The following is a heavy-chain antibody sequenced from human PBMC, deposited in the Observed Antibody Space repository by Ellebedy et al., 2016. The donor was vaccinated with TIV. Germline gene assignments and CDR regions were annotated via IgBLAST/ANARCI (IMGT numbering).Heavy chain of an antibody. CDR1: GFTFSDYW. CDR3: VRAPSWQWRDWFDS. V-gene: IGHV3-21*04. J-gene: IGHJ5*01. CDR2: MSSSGSYI. D-gene: IGHD2-8*01. Sequence: GESLKISXAASGFTFSDYWMSWVRQAPGKGLEWVSSMSSSGSYIFYADSVKGRFTISRDNAKSSLYLQMNSLRVEDTAVYHCVRAPSWQWRDWFDSWGQGTLVTVSS.